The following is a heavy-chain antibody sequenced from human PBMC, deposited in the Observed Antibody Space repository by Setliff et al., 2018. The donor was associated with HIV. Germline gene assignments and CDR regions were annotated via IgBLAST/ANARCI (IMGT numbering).Heavy chain of an antibody. CDR1: GGSFSGYY. Sequence: SETLSLTCAVYGGSFSGYYWSWIRQPPGKGLEWIGEINHSGSTNYNPSLKSRVTISVDTSKNQFSLKLSSVTAADTAVYYCARMDLGYCSGGSCYLGWFDPWGQGTLVTVSS. D-gene: IGHD2-15*01. V-gene: IGHV4-34*01. CDR2: INHSGST. CDR3: ARMDLGYCSGGSCYLGWFDP. J-gene: IGHJ5*02.